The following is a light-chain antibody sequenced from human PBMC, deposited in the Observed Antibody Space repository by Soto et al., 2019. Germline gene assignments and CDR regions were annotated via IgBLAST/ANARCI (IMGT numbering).Light chain of an antibody. Sequence: QSALTQPASVSGCPGQSIALSCTGTYNSVSWYQQHPGKAPKLMIYDDNNRPSGVSNRFSGSKSGNTASLTISGLQAEDEADYYCGSYTSSSTFFGGGTKLTVL. CDR1: YNS. J-gene: IGLJ2*01. CDR2: DDN. CDR3: GSYTSSSTF. V-gene: IGLV2-14*03.